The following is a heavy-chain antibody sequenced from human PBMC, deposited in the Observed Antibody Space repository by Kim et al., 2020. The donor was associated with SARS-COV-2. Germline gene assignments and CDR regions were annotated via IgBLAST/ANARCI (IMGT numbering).Heavy chain of an antibody. CDR1: GFTFSSYA. Sequence: GGSLRLSCAASGFTFSSYAMHWVRQAPGKGLEYVSAISSNGGSTYYANSVKGRFTISRDNSKNTLYLQMGSLRAEDMAVYYCARLRRNWNCLDYWGQGTLVTVSS. J-gene: IGHJ4*02. CDR2: ISSNGGST. CDR3: ARLRRNWNCLDY. D-gene: IGHD1-7*01. V-gene: IGHV3-64*01.